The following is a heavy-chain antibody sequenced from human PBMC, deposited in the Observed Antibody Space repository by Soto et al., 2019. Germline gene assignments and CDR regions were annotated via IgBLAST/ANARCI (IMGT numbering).Heavy chain of an antibody. V-gene: IGHV3-7*01. CDR3: ARGGLGYCSSTSCYTALGHWFDP. D-gene: IGHD2-2*02. Sequence: PGGSLRLSCAASGFTFSSYWMSWVRQAPGKGLEWVANIKQDGSEKYYVDSVKGRFTISRDNAKNSLYLQMNSLRAEDTAVCYCARGGLGYCSSTSCYTALGHWFDPWGQGTLVTVSS. J-gene: IGHJ5*02. CDR1: GFTFSSYW. CDR2: IKQDGSEK.